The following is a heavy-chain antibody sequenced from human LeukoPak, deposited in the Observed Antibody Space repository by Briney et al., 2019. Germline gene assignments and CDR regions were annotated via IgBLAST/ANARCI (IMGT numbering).Heavy chain of an antibody. Sequence: GGSLRLSCAASGFSFSSYWMSWVRQAPGKGLEWVANIKQDGNESYYVDSVKGRFTISRDDAKNSLYLQMNSLRAEDTAVYYCARDIENYGSGSYYLDYWGQGTLVTVSS. D-gene: IGHD3-10*01. CDR1: GFSFSSYW. CDR3: ARDIENYGSGSYYLDY. CDR2: IKQDGNES. J-gene: IGHJ4*02. V-gene: IGHV3-7*01.